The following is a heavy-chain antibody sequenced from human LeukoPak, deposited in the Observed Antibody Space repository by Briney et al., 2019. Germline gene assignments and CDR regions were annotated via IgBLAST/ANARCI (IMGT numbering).Heavy chain of an antibody. CDR1: GYSINSGYY. Sequence: SETLSLTCAVSGYSINSGYYWGWIRQPPGKGLEWIGSIHHSGTTYYNPSLNSRVTISVDTSKNQFSLKLSSVTAADTAVYYCARLKSFSGYFGVFDIWGQGTMVTVSS. J-gene: IGHJ3*02. D-gene: IGHD4-17*01. CDR3: ARLKSFSGYFGVFDI. V-gene: IGHV4-38-2*01. CDR2: IHHSGTT.